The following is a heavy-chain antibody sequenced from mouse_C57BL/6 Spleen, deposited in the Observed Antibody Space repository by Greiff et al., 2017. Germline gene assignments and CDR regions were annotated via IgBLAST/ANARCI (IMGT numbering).Heavy chain of an antibody. J-gene: IGHJ1*03. V-gene: IGHV2-9-1*01. CDR3: ARNSPIYDGSDV. CDR2: IWTGGGT. D-gene: IGHD2-3*01. Sequence: VQLQESGPGLVAPSQSLSITCTVSGFSLTSYAISWVRQPPGKGLEWLGVIWTGGGTHYNSALKSRLSISKDNSKSQVFLKMNSPQTDDTDRYYCARNSPIYDGSDVWGTGTTVTVSS. CDR1: GFSLTSYA.